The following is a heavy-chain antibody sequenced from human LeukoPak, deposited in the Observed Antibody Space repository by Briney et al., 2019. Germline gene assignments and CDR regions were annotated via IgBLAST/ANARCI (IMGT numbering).Heavy chain of an antibody. CDR3: AKVDSFMTTVTIGN. CDR1: GFTFSSHS. D-gene: IGHD4-17*01. J-gene: IGHJ4*02. CDR2: ISGSSDYI. Sequence: GGSLRLSCAGSGFTFSSHSMSWVRQAPGKGLEWVSSISGSSDYIYYADSVKGRFTISRDNAKNSLFLHMKGLRVEDTAVYYCAKVDSFMTTVTIGNRGQGTLVTVSS. V-gene: IGHV3-21*01.